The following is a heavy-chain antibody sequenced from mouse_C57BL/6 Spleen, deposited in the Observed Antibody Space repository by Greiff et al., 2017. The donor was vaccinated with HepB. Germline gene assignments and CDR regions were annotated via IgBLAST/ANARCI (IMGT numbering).Heavy chain of an antibody. CDR2: IYPGDGDT. Sequence: QVQLQQSGPELVKPGASVKISCKASGYAFSSSWMNWVKQRPGKGLEWIGRIYPGDGDTNYNGKFKGKATLTADKSSSTAYMQLSSLTSEDSAVYVCARRDGGSYGYFDVWGTGTTVTVSS. V-gene: IGHV1-82*01. D-gene: IGHD1-1*02. CDR3: ARRDGGSYGYFDV. CDR1: GYAFSSSW. J-gene: IGHJ1*03.